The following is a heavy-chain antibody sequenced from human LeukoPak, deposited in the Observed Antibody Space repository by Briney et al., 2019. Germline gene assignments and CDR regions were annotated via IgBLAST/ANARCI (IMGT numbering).Heavy chain of an antibody. Sequence: PSETLSLTCTVSGGSISRYYWSWIRRPPGKGLEWIGYIDDSGNTNYNPSLKSQVTISVDKSKNQFSLKLSFVTVADTAMYYCARSDYHNSGSHTVFDAFDIWGQGTRVTVSS. CDR3: ARSDYHNSGSHTVFDAFDI. D-gene: IGHD3-10*01. V-gene: IGHV4-59*01. CDR1: GGSISRYY. CDR2: IDDSGNT. J-gene: IGHJ3*02.